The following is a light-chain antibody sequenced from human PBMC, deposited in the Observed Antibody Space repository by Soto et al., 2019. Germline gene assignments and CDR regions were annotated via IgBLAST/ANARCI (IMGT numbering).Light chain of an antibody. Sequence: VLTQCPGSLLQYPGERAKAYCGDSESVSNNYLAWYQQKPGQAPRLLIDGASNRATGIPDRFSGSGSGADFTLTISSLEPEDCAVYYCQQYNNWPPSVGQGTRLEI. V-gene: IGKV3-20*01. J-gene: IGKJ5*01. CDR1: ESVSNNY. CDR2: GAS. CDR3: QQYNNWPPS.